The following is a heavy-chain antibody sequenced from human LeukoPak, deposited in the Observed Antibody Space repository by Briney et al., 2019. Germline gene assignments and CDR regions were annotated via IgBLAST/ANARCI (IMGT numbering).Heavy chain of an antibody. Sequence: ASVKVSCKASGGTSNSHAISWVRQAPGQGLEWMGRIIPNLGTTNRAQNFQDRVTLTADKSTNTAYMELTSMTSDDTAVYYCATTNDGGGYQWGDFFDFWGQGTLVTVSS. CDR1: GGTSNSHA. V-gene: IGHV1-69*04. CDR3: ATTNDGGGYQWGDFFDF. CDR2: IIPNLGTT. D-gene: IGHD3-22*01. J-gene: IGHJ4*02.